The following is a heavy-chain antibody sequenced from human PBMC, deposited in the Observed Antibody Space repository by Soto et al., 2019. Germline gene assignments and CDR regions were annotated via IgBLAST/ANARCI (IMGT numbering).Heavy chain of an antibody. CDR1: GYTFTTYV. CDR3: ARVVKAGDYGDYGRYYFDY. J-gene: IGHJ4*01. Sequence: HVQLVQSGAEVKKPGASVKVSCKASGYTFTTYVITWVRQAPGQGLEWMGWISAYSGNTNYAQKLQGRLTVTTDTSTNTAYMDLRSLRSDDTAVYYCARVVKAGDYGDYGRYYFDYWGHGTLVTVSS. CDR2: ISAYSGNT. V-gene: IGHV1-18*04. D-gene: IGHD4-17*01.